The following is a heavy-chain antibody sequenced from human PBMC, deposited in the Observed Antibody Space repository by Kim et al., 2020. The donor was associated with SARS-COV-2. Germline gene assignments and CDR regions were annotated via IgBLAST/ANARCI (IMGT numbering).Heavy chain of an antibody. Sequence: GGSLRLSCAASGFTFSDYYMSWIRQAPGKGLEWVSYISSSSSYTNYADSVKGRFTISRDNAKNSLYLQMNSLRAEDTAVYYCARYYYDSSGYYYPSPFDYWGQGTLVTVPQ. CDR2: ISSSSSYT. CDR1: GFTFSDYY. CDR3: ARYYYDSSGYYYPSPFDY. J-gene: IGHJ4*02. D-gene: IGHD3-22*01. V-gene: IGHV3-11*06.